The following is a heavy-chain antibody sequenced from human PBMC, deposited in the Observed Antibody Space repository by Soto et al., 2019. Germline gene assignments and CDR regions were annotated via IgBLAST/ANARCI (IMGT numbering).Heavy chain of an antibody. V-gene: IGHV3-21*01. CDR3: AGGYSGYVDFDY. Sequence: EVQLVESGGGLVEPGGSLRLSCAASGFTFSSYSMNWVRQAPGKGLEWVSSISSSSSYIYYADSVKGRFTISRDNAKNSLYLQMNSLRAGDTAVYYCAGGYSGYVDFDYWGQGTLVTVSS. CDR2: ISSSSSYI. J-gene: IGHJ4*02. CDR1: GFTFSSYS. D-gene: IGHD5-12*01.